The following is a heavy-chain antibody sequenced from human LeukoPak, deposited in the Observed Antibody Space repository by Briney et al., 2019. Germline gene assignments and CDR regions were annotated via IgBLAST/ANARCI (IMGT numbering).Heavy chain of an antibody. CDR3: AKNYYASGSYRDWFDP. D-gene: IGHD3-10*01. CDR1: GFTFSNYA. J-gene: IGHJ5*02. Sequence: GGSLRLPCAASGFTFSNYAMSWVRQAPGKGLEWVSAISGSGGSTYYADSVKGRYTISRDNSKNTLYLQMNSPRAEDTAEYYCAKNYYASGSYRDWFDPWGQGTLVTVSS. CDR2: ISGSGGST. V-gene: IGHV3-23*01.